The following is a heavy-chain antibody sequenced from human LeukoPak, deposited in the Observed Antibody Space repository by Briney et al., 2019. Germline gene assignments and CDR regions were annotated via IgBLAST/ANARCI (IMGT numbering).Heavy chain of an antibody. CDR1: GFTFSSYA. V-gene: IGHV3-23*01. D-gene: IGHD6-19*01. J-gene: IGHJ4*02. Sequence: GGSLRLSCAASGFTFSSYAMSWVRQAPGKGLEWVSAISGSGGSTYYADSVKGRFTISRDNSKNTLYPQMNSLRAEDTAVYYCAKETEYSSGWYGYFDYWGQGTLVTVSS. CDR2: ISGSGGST. CDR3: AKETEYSSGWYGYFDY.